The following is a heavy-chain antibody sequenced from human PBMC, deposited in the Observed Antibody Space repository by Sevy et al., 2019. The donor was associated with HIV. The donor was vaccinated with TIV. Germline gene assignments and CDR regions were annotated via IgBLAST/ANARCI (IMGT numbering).Heavy chain of an antibody. CDR1: GFTFSRYG. CDR3: AKLDYDILTGNPDY. J-gene: IGHJ4*02. Sequence: GGSLRLSCAASGFTFSRYGMHWVRQAPGKGLEWVAVISFDGSKKYYGDSVKGRFTISRDNSKTTLYLAMSSLSPEDTAVYYCAKLDYDILTGNPDYWGQGTLVTVSS. V-gene: IGHV3-30*18. CDR2: ISFDGSKK. D-gene: IGHD3-9*01.